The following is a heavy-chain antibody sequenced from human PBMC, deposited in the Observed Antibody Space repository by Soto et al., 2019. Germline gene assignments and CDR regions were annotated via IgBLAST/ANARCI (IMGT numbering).Heavy chain of an antibody. CDR3: ARAGGTTVTGRWHFDS. J-gene: IGHJ4*02. CDR1: GFTFNTYS. D-gene: IGHD4-17*01. Sequence: QVQLDESGGGVVQPGRSLRLSCEASGFTFNTYSMHWVRQPPGKGLAWLAAIWYDGTQKYYADSVKSRFISSRDNSKKTLYLEMNSLRAEDTAVYYCARAGGTTVTGRWHFDSWGQGTLVTVSS. CDR2: IWYDGTQK. V-gene: IGHV3-33*01.